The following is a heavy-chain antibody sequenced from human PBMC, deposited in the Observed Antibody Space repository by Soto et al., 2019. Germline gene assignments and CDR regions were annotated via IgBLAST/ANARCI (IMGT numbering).Heavy chain of an antibody. CDR2: ISGSGGNT. CDR1: EFSFMNYA. V-gene: IGHV3-43*02. D-gene: IGHD2-2*01. Sequence: GGSLRLSCVDSEFSFMNYALSWIRQAPGKGLEWVSIISGSGGNTYYADSVKGRFTISRESGKGSLFLQMDSLRTEDTALYYCAKVKRKYTSTSAVDLESWGQGTLVTVSS. CDR3: AKVKRKYTSTSAVDLES. J-gene: IGHJ4*02.